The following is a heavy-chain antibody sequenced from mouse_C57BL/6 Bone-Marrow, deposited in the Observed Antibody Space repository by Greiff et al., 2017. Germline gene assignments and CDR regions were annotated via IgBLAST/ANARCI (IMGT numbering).Heavy chain of an antibody. CDR3: ARLGYYYGHYAMDY. CDR2: IRNLAYSI. CDR1: GFTFSDYG. V-gene: IGHV5-15*01. Sequence: EVQLVESGGGLVQPGGSLKLSCAASGFTFSDYGMAWVRQAPRKGPEWVAFIRNLAYSIYYADPVKGRFTIASENAKNTLSLERSSLRSEDTARYYCARLGYYYGHYAMDYWGQGTSVTVSS. D-gene: IGHD1-1*01. J-gene: IGHJ4*01.